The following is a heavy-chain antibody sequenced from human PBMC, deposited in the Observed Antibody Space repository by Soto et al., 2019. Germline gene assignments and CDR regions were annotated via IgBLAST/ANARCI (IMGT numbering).Heavy chain of an antibody. CDR3: ATFQKYSSSWYLPHSKFDY. J-gene: IGHJ4*02. Sequence: SVKVSCKASGGTFSSYAISWVRQAPGQGLEWMGGIIPIFGTANYAQKFQGRVTITADKSTDTAYMELSSLRSEDTAVYYCATFQKYSSSWYLPHSKFDYWGQGTLVTVSS. CDR2: IIPIFGTA. V-gene: IGHV1-69*06. CDR1: GGTFSSYA. D-gene: IGHD6-13*01.